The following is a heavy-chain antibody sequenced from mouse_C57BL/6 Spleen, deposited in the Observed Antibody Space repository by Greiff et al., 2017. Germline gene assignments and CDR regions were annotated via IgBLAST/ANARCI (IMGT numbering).Heavy chain of an antibody. Sequence: VKVVESGAELVKPGASVKISCKASGYAFSSYWMNWVKQRPGKGLAWIGQIYPGDGDTNYNGKFKGKATLTADKSSSTAYMQLSSLTSEDSAVYFCARSGDYGFDYCGQGTTLTVSS. V-gene: IGHV1-80*01. CDR3: ARSGDYGFDY. D-gene: IGHD2-4*01. CDR1: GYAFSSYW. CDR2: IYPGDGDT. J-gene: IGHJ2*01.